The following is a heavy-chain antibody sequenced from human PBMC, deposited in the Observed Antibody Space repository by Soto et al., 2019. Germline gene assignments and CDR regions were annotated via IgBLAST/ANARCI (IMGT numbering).Heavy chain of an antibody. V-gene: IGHV3-30*18. CDR1: GFTFSSYG. J-gene: IGHJ6*02. CDR2: ISYDGSNK. D-gene: IGHD2-15*01. CDR3: AKDRYCSGGTCLNFYGMDV. Sequence: QVQLVESGGGVVQPGRSLRLSCAASGFTFSSYGIHWVRQAPGKGLEWVAVISYDGSNKYYADSVKGRFTISRDNSKNTLYLQMNSLRTEDTAMYYCAKDRYCSGGTCLNFYGMDVWGQGTTVPVSS.